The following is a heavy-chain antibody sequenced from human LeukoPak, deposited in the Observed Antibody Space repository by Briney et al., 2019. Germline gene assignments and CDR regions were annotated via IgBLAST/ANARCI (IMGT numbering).Heavy chain of an antibody. CDR3: ARRAYSGYDLYYFDY. CDR2: IYPGDSDT. V-gene: IGHV5-51*01. CDR1: GYSFTTYW. Sequence: GESLQISCKGSGYSFTTYWIGWVRQMPGKGLEWMGIIYPGDSDTRYSPSFEGQVTISADKSISTAYLQWSSLKASDTAMYYCARRAYSGYDLYYFDYWGQGTLVTVSS. J-gene: IGHJ4*02. D-gene: IGHD5-12*01.